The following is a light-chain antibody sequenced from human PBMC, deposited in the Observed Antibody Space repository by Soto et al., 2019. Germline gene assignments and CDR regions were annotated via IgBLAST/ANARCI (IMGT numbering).Light chain of an antibody. J-gene: IGLJ1*01. CDR3: SSYAGSSTV. CDR1: NSDVGGYNY. V-gene: IGLV2-14*01. CDR2: DVS. Sequence: QSVLTQPASVSGSPGQSITISCTGTNSDVGGYNYVAWYQQHAGKAPKLMMYDVSNRPSGVSNHFSGSKSGNTASLTISGLQAEDEADYYCSSYAGSSTVFGTGTKVTVL.